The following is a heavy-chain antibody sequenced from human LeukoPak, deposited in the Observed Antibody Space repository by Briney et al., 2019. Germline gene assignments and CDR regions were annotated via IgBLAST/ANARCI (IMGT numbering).Heavy chain of an antibody. V-gene: IGHV3-33*06. CDR2: ISSDGSPK. CDR1: GFTFSNYV. CDR3: AKDHLNRGWSYFDS. Sequence: PGGSLRLSCAAPGFTFSNYVMHWVRQAPGKGLEWVAIISSDGSPKSYADSVKGRFTISRDNSKNTVYLQMNSLRAEDTAVYYCAKDHLNRGWSYFDSWGQGTLVTVSS. J-gene: IGHJ4*02. D-gene: IGHD6-19*01.